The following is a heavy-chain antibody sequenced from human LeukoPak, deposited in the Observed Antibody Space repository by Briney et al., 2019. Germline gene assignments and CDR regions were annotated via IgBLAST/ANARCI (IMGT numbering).Heavy chain of an antibody. CDR1: GGSISSGDYY. V-gene: IGHV4-30-4*08. CDR3: ARDYDFWSGTRRDAFDI. J-gene: IGHJ3*02. Sequence: SETLSLTCTVSGGSISSGDYYWSWIRQPPGKGLEWIGYIYYSGSTYYNPSLKSRVTISVDTSKNQFSLKLSSATAADTAVYYCARDYDFWSGTRRDAFDIWGQGTMVTVSS. D-gene: IGHD3-3*01. CDR2: IYYSGST.